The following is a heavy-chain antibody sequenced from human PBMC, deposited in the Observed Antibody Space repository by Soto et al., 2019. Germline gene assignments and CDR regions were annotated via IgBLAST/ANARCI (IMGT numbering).Heavy chain of an antibody. D-gene: IGHD3-22*01. CDR2: ISAYNGNT. CDR3: ARAATYYYDSSGYFPVDY. J-gene: IGHJ4*02. CDR1: GYTFTSYG. Sequence: ASVKVSCKASGYTFTSYGISWVRQAPGQGLEWMGWISAYNGNTNYAQKLQGRVTMTTDTSTSTAYMELRSLRSDDTAVYYCARAATYYYDSSGYFPVDYWGQGTLVTVSS. V-gene: IGHV1-18*01.